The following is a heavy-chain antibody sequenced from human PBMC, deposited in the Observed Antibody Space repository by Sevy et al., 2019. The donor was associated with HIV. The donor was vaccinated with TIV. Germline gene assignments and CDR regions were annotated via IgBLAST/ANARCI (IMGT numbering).Heavy chain of an antibody. J-gene: IGHJ4*02. Sequence: GGSLRLSCAASGFTFSSYEMNWDRQAPGKGLEWVSYISSDGTTIYYAYSVKGRFTISRDNAQNSVSLQMNSLRAEDTAVYYCERDFDDNSGYYYGAIDYWGQGTLVTVSS. D-gene: IGHD3-22*01. CDR3: ERDFDDNSGYYYGAIDY. CDR2: ISSDGTTI. CDR1: GFTFSSYE. V-gene: IGHV3-48*03.